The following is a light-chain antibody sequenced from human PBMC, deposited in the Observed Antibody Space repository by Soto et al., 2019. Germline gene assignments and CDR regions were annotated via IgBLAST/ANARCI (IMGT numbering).Light chain of an antibody. J-gene: IGLJ2*01. CDR3: SSYTSSTTWV. CDR2: EVS. Sequence: QSVLTQPASVSGSPGQSITISCTGTSSDIGVYDHVSWYQQHPGKAPKLMIYEVSNRPSGVSDRFSGSKSGNTASLTISGLQAEDEADYYCSSYTSSTTWVFGGRTKLTVL. V-gene: IGLV2-14*01. CDR1: SSDIGVYDH.